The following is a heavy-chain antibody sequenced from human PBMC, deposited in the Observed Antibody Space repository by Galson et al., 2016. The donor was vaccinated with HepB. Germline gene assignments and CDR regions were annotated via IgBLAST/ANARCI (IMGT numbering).Heavy chain of an antibody. J-gene: IGHJ4*02. CDR1: GLTLSRSV. D-gene: IGHD6-13*01. Sequence: SVKVSCKASGLTLSRSVVQWVRQARGQRLEWIGWIVVASDKTNYAQKLQERVTITRDMSTSTAYMELSSLRSEDTAVYYCAAGYSSSSLLYWGQGSLVTVSS. CDR2: IVVASDKT. CDR3: AAGYSSSSLLY. V-gene: IGHV1-58*01.